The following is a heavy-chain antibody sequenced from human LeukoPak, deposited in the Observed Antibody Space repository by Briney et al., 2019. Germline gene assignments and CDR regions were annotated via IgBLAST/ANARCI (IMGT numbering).Heavy chain of an antibody. D-gene: IGHD2-2*02. CDR2: VTSSGGTT. V-gene: IGHV3-48*03. J-gene: IGHJ5*02. CDR3: ARGGYCSSTSCYTELGFDP. Sequence: RGRSLRLSCAASGFTFNNYEMNWVRQAPGKGLEWISYVTSSGGTTYYADSVKGRFTISRDNAKNSLYLQMNSLRAEDTAGYYCARGGYCSSTSCYTELGFDPWGQGTLVTVSS. CDR1: GFTFNNYE.